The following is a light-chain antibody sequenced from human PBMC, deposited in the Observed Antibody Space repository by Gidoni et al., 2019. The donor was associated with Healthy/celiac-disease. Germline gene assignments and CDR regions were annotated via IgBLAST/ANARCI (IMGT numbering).Light chain of an antibody. CDR3: QQANSFPYT. V-gene: IGKV1-12*01. CDR1: QGISSW. CDR2: AAS. J-gene: IGKJ2*01. Sequence: DIKLTQSPSSVSESVGDRVTLTVREGQGISSWLSWYQQKPGKAPKLLFYAASSFQNGVPSRFSGSGSGTDFTLTISSLQPEDFSPYYCQQANSFPYTFGQGTKLEIK.